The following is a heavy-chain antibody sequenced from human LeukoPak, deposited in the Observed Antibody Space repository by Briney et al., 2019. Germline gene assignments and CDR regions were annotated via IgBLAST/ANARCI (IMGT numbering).Heavy chain of an antibody. CDR3: ARDRLAVTMVSTGAYDY. CDR1: GFTFSSYG. J-gene: IGHJ4*02. Sequence: PGGSLRLSCAASGFTFSSYGMHWVRQAPGKGLGWVAFIRYDGSNKYYADSVKGRFTISRDNAKNSLFLQMNNLTAEDTAVYYCARDRLAVTMVSTGAYDYWGQGTPVTVSS. V-gene: IGHV3-30*02. CDR2: IRYDGSNK. D-gene: IGHD5/OR15-5a*01.